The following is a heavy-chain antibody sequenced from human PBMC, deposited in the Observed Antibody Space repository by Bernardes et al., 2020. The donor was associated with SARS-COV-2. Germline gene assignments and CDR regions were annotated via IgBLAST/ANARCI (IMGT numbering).Heavy chain of an antibody. D-gene: IGHD1-26*01. J-gene: IGHJ6*02. CDR2: INPNSVGT. CDR1: GYTFTCYY. V-gene: IGHV1-2*02. Sequence: ASVKVSCQASGYTFTCYYMHWVRQAPGQGLEWMGWINPNSVGTNYAQKFQGRVTMTRDTSISTTYMELSRLRSDDTAVYYFARAARELREGGMDVWGQGTTVTVSS. CDR3: ARAARELREGGMDV.